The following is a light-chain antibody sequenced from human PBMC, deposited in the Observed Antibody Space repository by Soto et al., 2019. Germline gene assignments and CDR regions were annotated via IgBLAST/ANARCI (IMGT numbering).Light chain of an antibody. CDR2: DAS. V-gene: IGKV1-5*01. Sequence: MTECRARMSGSVGGTVTITSRASQSISTWLAWYQQKPGKAPKLLIYDASSLESGVPSRFSGSVSGTEITLTISCLQPHDIAAYHLLQYKSNSPFAEGTKVDIK. CDR1: QSISTW. CDR3: LQYKSNSP. J-gene: IGKJ1*01.